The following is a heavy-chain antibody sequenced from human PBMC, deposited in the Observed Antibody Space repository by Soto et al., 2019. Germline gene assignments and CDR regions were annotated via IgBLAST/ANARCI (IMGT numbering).Heavy chain of an antibody. CDR3: ARGKGVIMAYYYYMDV. J-gene: IGHJ6*03. Sequence: SETLSLTCAVYGGSFSGYYWSWIRQPPGKGLEWIGEINHSGSTNYNPSLKSRVTISVDTSKNQFSLKLSSVTAADTAVYYCARGKGVIMAYYYYMDVWGKGTTVTVSS. D-gene: IGHD3-3*01. V-gene: IGHV4-34*01. CDR2: INHSGST. CDR1: GGSFSGYY.